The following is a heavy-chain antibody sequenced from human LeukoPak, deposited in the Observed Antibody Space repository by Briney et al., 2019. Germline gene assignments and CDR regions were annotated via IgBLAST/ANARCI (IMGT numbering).Heavy chain of an antibody. D-gene: IGHD6-19*01. CDR3: ARDRQWLENDY. CDR1: GDSISGSY. J-gene: IGHJ4*02. CDR2: VYSSGST. V-gene: IGHV4-4*07. Sequence: SETLSLTCTVSGDSISGSYWTWIRQHAGKGLEWIGRVYSSGSTNYNPSLRSRVTMSIDTSKNQFSLKLSSVTAADTAVYYCARDRQWLENDYWGQGTLVTVSS.